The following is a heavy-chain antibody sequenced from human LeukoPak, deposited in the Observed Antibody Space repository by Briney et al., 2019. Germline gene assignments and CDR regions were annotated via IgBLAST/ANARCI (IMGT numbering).Heavy chain of an antibody. CDR3: GRDNFWSGYWFDY. D-gene: IGHD3-3*01. J-gene: IGHJ4*02. V-gene: IGHV4-34*01. CDR1: GGSFSGYY. CDR2: INHSGSN. Sequence: SETLSLTCAVYGGSFSGYYWSWIRQPPGKGLEWIGEINHSGSNNYNPSLKSRVTISVDTSKNQFSLKLSSVTAADTAVYYCGRDNFWSGYWFDYWGQGTLVTVSS.